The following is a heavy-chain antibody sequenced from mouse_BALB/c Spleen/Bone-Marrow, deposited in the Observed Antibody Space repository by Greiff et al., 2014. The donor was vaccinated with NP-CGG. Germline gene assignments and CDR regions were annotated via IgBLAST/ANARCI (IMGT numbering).Heavy chain of an antibody. CDR3: ARITTATGAMDY. J-gene: IGHJ4*01. CDR2: IWADGST. D-gene: IGHD1-2*01. V-gene: IGHV2-9*02. Sequence: VKLVESGPGLAAPSQSLSITCTVSGFSLTNYGVHWVRQPPGKGLEWLGVIWADGSTNYNSALMSRLSISKDNSKSQVFFKMNSLQTDDTAMYYCARITTATGAMDYWGQGTSVTVSS. CDR1: GFSLTNYG.